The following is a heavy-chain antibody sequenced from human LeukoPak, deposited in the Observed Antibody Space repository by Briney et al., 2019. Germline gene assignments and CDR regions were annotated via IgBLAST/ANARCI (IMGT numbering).Heavy chain of an antibody. CDR3: ARQSITMTQYYFDY. CDR2: ISSSSSYI. D-gene: IGHD3-22*01. V-gene: IGHV3-21*01. CDR1: GFTFSSYS. J-gene: IGHJ4*02. Sequence: SGESLRLSCAASGFTFSSYSMNWVRQAPGKGLEWVSSISSSSSYIYYADSVKGRFTISRDNAKNSLYLQMNSLRAEDTAVYYCARQSITMTQYYFDYWGQGTLVTVSS.